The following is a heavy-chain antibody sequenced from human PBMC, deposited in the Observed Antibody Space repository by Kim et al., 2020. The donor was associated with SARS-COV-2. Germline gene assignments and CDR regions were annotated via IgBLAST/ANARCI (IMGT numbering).Heavy chain of an antibody. V-gene: IGHV5-51*01. CDR3: ARRVWFGEEVPYYYYGMDV. J-gene: IGHJ6*02. Sequence: GESLKISCKGSGYSFTSYWIGWVRQMPGKGLEWMGIIYPGDSDTRYSPSFQGQVTISADKSISTAYLQWSSLKASDTAMYYCARRVWFGEEVPYYYYGMDVWGQGTTVTVSS. CDR1: GYSFTSYW. CDR2: IYPGDSDT. D-gene: IGHD3-10*01.